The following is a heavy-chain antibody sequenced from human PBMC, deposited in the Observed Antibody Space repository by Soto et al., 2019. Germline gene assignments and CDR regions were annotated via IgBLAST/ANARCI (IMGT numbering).Heavy chain of an antibody. CDR1: GGSISNFY. J-gene: IGHJ6*03. D-gene: IGHD3-9*01. CDR2: VYYTGST. Sequence: SETLSLTCTVSGGSISNFYWSWIRQPPGKGLEWIGYVYYTGSTSYNPSLKRRVTFSADSSRGQFSLRLNSVTAADTAVYYCARTVLGPDLLADSFVDYYYYMDFWGQGTKVTVSS. CDR3: ARTVLGPDLLADSFVDYYYYMDF. V-gene: IGHV4-59*08.